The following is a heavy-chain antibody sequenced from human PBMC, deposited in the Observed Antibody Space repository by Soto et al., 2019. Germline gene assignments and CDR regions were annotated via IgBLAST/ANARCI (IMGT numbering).Heavy chain of an antibody. CDR3: ASTYIASWYWFDP. D-gene: IGHD6-13*01. V-gene: IGHV2-26*04. J-gene: IGHJ5*02. Sequence: QVTVKESGPVLVKPTETLTLTCTVSGFSFSNAGLGVSWIRQPPGKALEWLAHIFSNDEKSYSTSLKSRLTISKDTSKSQVVLIMTNMDPVDTATYYCASTYIASWYWFDPWGQGTLVTVSS. CDR2: IFSNDEK. CDR1: GFSFSNAGLG.